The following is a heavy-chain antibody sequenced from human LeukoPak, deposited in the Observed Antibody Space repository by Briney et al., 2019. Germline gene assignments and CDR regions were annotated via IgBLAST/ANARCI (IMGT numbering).Heavy chain of an antibody. CDR2: INHSGST. Sequence: SETLSLTCAVYGGSFSGYYWSWIRQPPGKGLEWIGEINHSGSTNYNPSLKSRVTISVDTSKNQFSLKLSSVTAADTAVYYCARQKILVRGVIKDYLIPRSMYYFDYWGQGTLVTVSS. CDR1: GGSFSGYY. D-gene: IGHD3-10*01. J-gene: IGHJ4*02. CDR3: ARQKILVRGVIKDYLIPRSMYYFDY. V-gene: IGHV4-34*01.